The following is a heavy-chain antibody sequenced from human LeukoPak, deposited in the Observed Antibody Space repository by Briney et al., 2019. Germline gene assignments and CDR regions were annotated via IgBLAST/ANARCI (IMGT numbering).Heavy chain of an antibody. CDR3: AKVSGSYVDRNYFDY. V-gene: IGHV3-30*02. CDR2: IRYDGSNK. Sequence: GGSLRLSCAASGFTFSIYGMHWVRQAPGKGLEWVAFIRYDGSNKYYADSVKGRFTISRDNSKNTLYLQMNSLRAEDTAVYYCAKVSGSYVDRNYFDYWGQGTLVTVSS. D-gene: IGHD1-26*01. J-gene: IGHJ4*02. CDR1: GFTFSIYG.